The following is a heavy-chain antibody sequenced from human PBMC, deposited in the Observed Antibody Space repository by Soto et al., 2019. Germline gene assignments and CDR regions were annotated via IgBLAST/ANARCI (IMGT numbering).Heavy chain of an antibody. J-gene: IGHJ6*02. CDR3: AILLRSTYGMDV. Sequence: QVQLQEWGPGLVKPSGTLSLTCAVSGGSISSSNWWTWVRQPPGKGLEWIGEIYHSGSANYNPSLKSRVTISVDKSKNQFSLKVTSVTAADTAVYYCAILLRSTYGMDVWGQGTTVTVSS. CDR2: IYHSGSA. D-gene: IGHD3-3*01. V-gene: IGHV4-4*02. CDR1: GGSISSSNW.